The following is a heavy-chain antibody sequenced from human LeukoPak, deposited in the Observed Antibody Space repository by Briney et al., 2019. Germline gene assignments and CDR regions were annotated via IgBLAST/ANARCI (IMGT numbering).Heavy chain of an antibody. CDR1: GFTFSSYA. CDR3: AKELESITIFGVVTPIDY. CDR2: ISGSGGST. D-gene: IGHD3-3*01. V-gene: IGHV3-23*01. Sequence: GGSLRLSCAASGFTFSSYAMSWVRQAPGKGREWGSAISGSGGSTYYADSVRGRFTISRDNSKNTLYLQMNSLRAKNMAVYYCAKELESITIFGVVTPIDYWGQGTLVTVSS. J-gene: IGHJ4*02.